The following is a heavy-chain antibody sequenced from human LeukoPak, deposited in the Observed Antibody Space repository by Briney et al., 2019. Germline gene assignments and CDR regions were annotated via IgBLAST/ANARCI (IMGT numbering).Heavy chain of an antibody. D-gene: IGHD1-14*01. CDR3: ATGTTFPDY. CDR1: GYTFTSYA. V-gene: IGHV1-3*01. J-gene: IGHJ4*02. CDR2: INAGNGNT. Sequence: GASATVSCRASGYTFTSYAMHWVRQAPGQRLEWMGWINAGNGNTKYSQKFQGRVTMTEDTSTDTAYMELSGLRSEDTAVYYCATGTTFPDYWGQGTLVTVSS.